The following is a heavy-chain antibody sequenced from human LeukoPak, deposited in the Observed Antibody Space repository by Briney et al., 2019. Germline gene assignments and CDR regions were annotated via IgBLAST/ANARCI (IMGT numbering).Heavy chain of an antibody. V-gene: IGHV4-59*01. Sequence: SETLSLTCTVSGGSISSYYWSWIRQPPGKGLEWIGYIYYSGSTNYNPSLKSRVTISVDTSKNQFSLKLSSVTAADTAVYYCARVNLLRWFDPWGPGTLVTVSS. D-gene: IGHD3-16*01. CDR1: GGSISSYY. CDR2: IYYSGST. J-gene: IGHJ5*02. CDR3: ARVNLLRWFDP.